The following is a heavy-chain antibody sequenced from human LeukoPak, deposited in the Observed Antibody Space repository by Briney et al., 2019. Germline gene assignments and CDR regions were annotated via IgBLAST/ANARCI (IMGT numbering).Heavy chain of an antibody. CDR2: INPNSGGT. CDR3: ARDRRLVPAAVNAFDI. J-gene: IGHJ3*02. Sequence: GASVKVSCKASGYTFTGYYMHWVRQAPGQGLEWMGWINPNSGGTNYAQKFQGRVTMTRDTSISTAYMELSRLRSDDTAVYYCARDRRLVPAAVNAFDIWGQGTMVTVSS. D-gene: IGHD2-2*01. V-gene: IGHV1-2*02. CDR1: GYTFTGYY.